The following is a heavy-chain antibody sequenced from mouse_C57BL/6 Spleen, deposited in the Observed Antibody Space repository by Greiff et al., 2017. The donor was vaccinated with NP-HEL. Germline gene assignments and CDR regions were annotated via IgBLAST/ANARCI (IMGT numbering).Heavy chain of an antibody. Sequence: VKLVESGPGLVQPSQSLSITCTVSGFSLTSYGVHWVRQSPGKGLEWLGVIWSGGSTDYNAAFISRLSISKDNSKSQVFFKMNSLQADDTAIYYCARKTYGSLYAMDYWGQGTSVTVSS. CDR3: ARKTYGSLYAMDY. D-gene: IGHD1-1*01. V-gene: IGHV2-2*01. CDR2: IWSGGST. J-gene: IGHJ4*01. CDR1: GFSLTSYG.